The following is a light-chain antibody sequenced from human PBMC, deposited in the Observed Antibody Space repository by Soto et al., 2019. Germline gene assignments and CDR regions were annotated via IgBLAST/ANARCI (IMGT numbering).Light chain of an antibody. V-gene: IGKV3-20*01. Sequence: EIVLTQSPGTLSLSPGERATLSCRASQSVSSSYLAWYQQTPGQAPRLLIYGASSRATGIPDRFRGSGSGTDFTLTISRLEPEDFAVYYCQQYGSSAFTFGPGTKVDIK. CDR1: QSVSSSY. CDR2: GAS. J-gene: IGKJ3*01. CDR3: QQYGSSAFT.